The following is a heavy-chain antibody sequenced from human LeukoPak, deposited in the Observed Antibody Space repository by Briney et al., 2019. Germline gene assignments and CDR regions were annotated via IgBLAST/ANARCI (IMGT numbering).Heavy chain of an antibody. D-gene: IGHD2-15*01. J-gene: IGHJ6*02. CDR2: IIPIFGTA. Sequence: SVKVSCKASGGTFSSYAISWVRQAPGQGLEWMGGIIPIFGTANYAQKFQGRVTITADESTSTAYMELSSLRSEDTAVYYCASLGYCSGGSCHPYYYGMDVWGQGTTVTVSS. V-gene: IGHV1-69*13. CDR3: ASLGYCSGGSCHPYYYGMDV. CDR1: GGTFSSYA.